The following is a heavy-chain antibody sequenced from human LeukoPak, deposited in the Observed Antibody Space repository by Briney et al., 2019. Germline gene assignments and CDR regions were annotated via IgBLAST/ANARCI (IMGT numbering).Heavy chain of an antibody. CDR2: IYTSGST. J-gene: IGHJ4*02. D-gene: IGHD3-22*01. CDR3: ARSGEDYYYDSSGPFDY. Sequence: SETLSLTCTVSGGSISSYYWSWNRQPPGKGLEWIGYIYTSGSTNYNPSLKSRVTISVDTSKNQFSLKLSSVTAADTAVYYCARSGEDYYYDSSGPFDYWGQGTLVTVSS. CDR1: GGSISSYY. V-gene: IGHV4-4*09.